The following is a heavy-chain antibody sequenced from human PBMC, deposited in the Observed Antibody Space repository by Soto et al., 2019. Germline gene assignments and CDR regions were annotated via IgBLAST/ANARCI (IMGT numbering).Heavy chain of an antibody. D-gene: IGHD6-13*01. CDR1: GLTFSSYG. J-gene: IGHJ4*02. CDR2: IWYDGSNK. V-gene: IGHV3-33*06. CDR3: LKGGRVIDSHSWFVYFDY. Sequence: GGSLRLSCAASGLTFSSYGIHWVRQAPGKGLEWVGIIWYDGSNKYYADSVKGRFTISRDNSKNTLYLHMNNLRAEDTAVYYCLKGGRVIDSHSWFVYFDYWGQGTLVTVSS.